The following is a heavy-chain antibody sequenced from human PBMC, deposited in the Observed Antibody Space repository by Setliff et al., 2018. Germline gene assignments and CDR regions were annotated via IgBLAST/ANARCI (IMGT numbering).Heavy chain of an antibody. D-gene: IGHD3-10*01. CDR3: ARHVNGSGKYYNWFDP. CDR2: IYHSGST. V-gene: IGHV4-38-2*01. Sequence: ETLSLTCAVSGSSISSGYYWGWIRQPPGKGLEWIGSIYHSGSTYYNPSLKSRVTISVDTSMNQFSLKLSSVTAADTAVYYCARHVNGSGKYYNWFDPWGQGTLVTVSS. CDR1: GSSISSGYY. J-gene: IGHJ5*02.